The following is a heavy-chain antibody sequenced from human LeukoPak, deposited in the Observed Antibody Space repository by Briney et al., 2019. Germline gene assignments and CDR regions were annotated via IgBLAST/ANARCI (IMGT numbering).Heavy chain of an antibody. CDR2: IYYSGST. CDR3: ARASYYGSGSHNWLDP. Sequence: TTSETLSLTCTVSGGSISSGGYYWSWIRQHPGKGLEWIGYIYYSGSTYYNPSLKSRVTISVDTSKNQFSLKLSSVTAADTAVYYCARASYYGSGSHNWLDPWGQGTLVTVSS. V-gene: IGHV4-31*03. J-gene: IGHJ5*02. CDR1: GGSISSGGYY. D-gene: IGHD3-10*01.